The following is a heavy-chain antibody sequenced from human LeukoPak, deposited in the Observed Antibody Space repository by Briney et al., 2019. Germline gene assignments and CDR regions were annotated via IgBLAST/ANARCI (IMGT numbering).Heavy chain of an antibody. V-gene: IGHV3-30-3*01. Sequence: GGSLRLSCAASGFTFSSYAMHWVRQAPGKGLEWVAVISYDGSNKYYADSVKGRFTISRDNARNSQFLQMNSLRAEDTAVYYCASGGGWVFFNWGQGTLVTVSS. CDR3: ASGGGWVFFN. J-gene: IGHJ4*02. CDR2: ISYDGSNK. CDR1: GFTFSSYA. D-gene: IGHD6-19*01.